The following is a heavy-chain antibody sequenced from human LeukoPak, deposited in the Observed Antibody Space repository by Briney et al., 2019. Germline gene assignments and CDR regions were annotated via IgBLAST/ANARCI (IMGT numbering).Heavy chain of an antibody. CDR3: ARGYSSSWDSVGLLGD. Sequence: PSETLSLTCNVSAVSISSHYWNWIRQPPGKGLEWIAYIYYSGSTKYNPSLKSRVTISVDTSKNQLSLKMSSVTAADTAVYYCARGYSSSWDSVGLLGDWGQGTLVTVSS. D-gene: IGHD6-13*01. V-gene: IGHV4-59*11. J-gene: IGHJ4*02. CDR1: AVSISSHY. CDR2: IYYSGST.